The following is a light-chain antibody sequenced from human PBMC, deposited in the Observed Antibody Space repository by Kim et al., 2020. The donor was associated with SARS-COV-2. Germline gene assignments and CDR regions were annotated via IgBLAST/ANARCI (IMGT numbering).Light chain of an antibody. CDR2: DVS. J-gene: IGLJ3*02. CDR3: SSYTSSSTWV. V-gene: IGLV2-14*01. Sequence: QSALTQPASVSGSPGQSITISCTGTSSDVGGYNYVSRYQQHPGKAPKLMIYDVSKRPSGVSNRFSGSNSGNTASLTISGLQAEDEADYYCSSYTSSSTWVFGGVTQLTVL. CDR1: SSDVGGYNY.